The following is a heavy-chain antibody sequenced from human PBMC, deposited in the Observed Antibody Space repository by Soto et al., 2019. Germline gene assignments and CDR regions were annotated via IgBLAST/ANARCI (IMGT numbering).Heavy chain of an antibody. D-gene: IGHD5-12*01. CDR1: GGSISSYY. V-gene: IGHV4-59*08. CDR2: IYYSGST. Sequence: PSETLSLTCTVSGGSISSYYWSWIRQPPGKGLEWIGYIYYSGSTNYNPSLKSRVTISVDTSKNQFSLKLSSVTAADTAVYYCARQLRRDGYNIWGQGTLVTVSS. J-gene: IGHJ4*02. CDR3: ARQLRRDGYNI.